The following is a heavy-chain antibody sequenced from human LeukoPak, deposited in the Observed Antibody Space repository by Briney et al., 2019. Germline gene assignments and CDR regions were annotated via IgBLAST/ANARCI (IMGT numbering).Heavy chain of an antibody. J-gene: IGHJ5*02. CDR3: ARDKRPYCSSTSCAGYNWFDP. V-gene: IGHV1-18*04. CDR2: ISAYNGNT. Sequence: GASVKVSCKASGYTFTSYGISWVRQAPGQELEWMGWISAYNGNTNYAQKLQGRVTMTTDTSTSTAYMELRSLRSDDTAVYYCARDKRPYCSSTSCAGYNWFDPWGQGTLVTVSS. CDR1: GYTFTSYG. D-gene: IGHD2-2*01.